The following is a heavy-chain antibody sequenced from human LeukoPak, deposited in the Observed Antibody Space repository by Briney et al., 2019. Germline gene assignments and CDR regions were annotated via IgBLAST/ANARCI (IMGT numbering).Heavy chain of an antibody. V-gene: IGHV3-7*01. CDR2: IKQDGSEK. D-gene: IGHD3-10*01. CDR1: GFIFSSYW. Sequence: GGSLRPSCAASGFIFSSYWMSWVRQAPGKGLEWVANIKQDGSEKYYVDSVKGRFTISRDNAKNSLYLQMNSLRAEDTAVYYCARRYGSGYYFDCWGQAALVSVCS. J-gene: IGHJ4*02. CDR3: ARRYGSGYYFDC.